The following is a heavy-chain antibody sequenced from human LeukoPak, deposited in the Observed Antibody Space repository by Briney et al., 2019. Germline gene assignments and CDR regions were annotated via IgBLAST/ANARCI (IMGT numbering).Heavy chain of an antibody. CDR2: LSNSGGSGVTT. Sequence: GGSLRLSCAASGFTFSTYAMSWVRQAPGKGLEWVSALSNSGGSGVTTYFADSVKGRFSTSRDNSKSTLYLQLSSLTAEDTAVYYCAKAMSTDHYDSKGFYRVDFDSWGQGTLVTVSS. V-gene: IGHV3-23*01. CDR1: GFTFSTYA. CDR3: AKAMSTDHYDSKGFYRVDFDS. D-gene: IGHD3-22*01. J-gene: IGHJ4*02.